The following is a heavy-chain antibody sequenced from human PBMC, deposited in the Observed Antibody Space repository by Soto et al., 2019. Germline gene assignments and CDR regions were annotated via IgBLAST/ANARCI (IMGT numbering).Heavy chain of an antibody. D-gene: IGHD1-26*01. CDR3: AGYSHKGD. Sequence: LVESGGGLVQPGGSLRLSFAASGFTVSNNYMSWVRQAPGKGLEWVSLIYSGGSTHYADSVKGRFTISRDNSKNTLYLQMSSLRVEDTAVYYCAGYSHKGDWGQGTLVTVSS. CDR1: GFTVSNNY. J-gene: IGHJ4*02. V-gene: IGHV3-66*01. CDR2: IYSGGST.